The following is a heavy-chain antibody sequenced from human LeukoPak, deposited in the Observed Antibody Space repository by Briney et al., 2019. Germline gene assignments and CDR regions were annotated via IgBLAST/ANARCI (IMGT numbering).Heavy chain of an antibody. Sequence: SGTLSLTCTVSGGSISSGDYYWSWIRQPPGKGLEWIGYIYYSGSTYYNPSLKSRVTISVDTSKNQFSLKLSSVTAADTAVYYCARERAVGSSGSDYWGQGTLVTVSS. V-gene: IGHV4-30-4*01. D-gene: IGHD3-22*01. CDR1: GGSISSGDYY. CDR3: ARERAVGSSGSDY. J-gene: IGHJ4*02. CDR2: IYYSGST.